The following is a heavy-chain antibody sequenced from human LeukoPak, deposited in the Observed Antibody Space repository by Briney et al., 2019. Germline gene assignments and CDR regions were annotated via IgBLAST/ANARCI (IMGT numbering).Heavy chain of an antibody. D-gene: IGHD3-10*01. J-gene: IGHJ4*02. Sequence: PGRSLRLSCAASGFTFTSYYMYWVRQAPGQGLEWMGIINPSGGSTSYAQKFQGRVTMTRDTSTSTVYMELSSLRSEDTAVYYCARDSGMVRGTVDYWGQGTLVTVSS. CDR3: ARDSGMVRGTVDY. CDR2: INPSGGST. CDR1: GFTFTSYY. V-gene: IGHV1-46*01.